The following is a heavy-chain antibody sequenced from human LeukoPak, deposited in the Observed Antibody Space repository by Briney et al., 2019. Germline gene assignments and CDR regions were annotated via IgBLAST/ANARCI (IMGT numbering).Heavy chain of an antibody. CDR3: ARDPVTLDY. V-gene: IGHV4-34*01. D-gene: IGHD4-11*01. Sequence: SETLSLTCAVYGGSFSGYYWSWIRQPPGKGLEWIGEINHSGSTNYNPSLKSRVTISVDTSKNQFSPKLSSVTAADTAVYYCARDPVTLDYWGQGTLVTVSS. J-gene: IGHJ4*02. CDR1: GGSFSGYY. CDR2: INHSGST.